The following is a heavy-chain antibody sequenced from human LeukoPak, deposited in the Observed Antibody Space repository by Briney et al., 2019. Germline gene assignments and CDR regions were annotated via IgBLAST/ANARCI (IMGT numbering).Heavy chain of an antibody. CDR2: IQDRGST. D-gene: IGHD3-3*02. CDR3: AKLGLEGQFDP. Sequence: SSETLSLTCAVSGGSISSGGYSWNWIRQSPGKGLEWIGYIQDRGSTYNNPSLKSRVTISADRSKNQVSLRLTSMTAADTAVYYCAKLGLEGQFDPWGQGILVTVSS. V-gene: IGHV4-30-2*06. J-gene: IGHJ5*02. CDR1: GGSISSGGYS.